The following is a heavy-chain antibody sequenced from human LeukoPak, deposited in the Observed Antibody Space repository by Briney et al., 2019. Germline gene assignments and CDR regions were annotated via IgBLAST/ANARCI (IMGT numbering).Heavy chain of an antibody. CDR3: ARDQLSIFGVVLAAMDV. V-gene: IGHV4-61*02. CDR1: GGSISSGSYY. D-gene: IGHD3-3*01. Sequence: SQTLSFTCTVSGGSISSGSYYWSWIRQPAGKGLEWIGRIYTSGSTNYNPSLKSRVTISVDTSKNQFSLKLSSVTAADTAVYYCARDQLSIFGVVLAAMDVWGQGTTVTVSS. J-gene: IGHJ6*02. CDR2: IYTSGST.